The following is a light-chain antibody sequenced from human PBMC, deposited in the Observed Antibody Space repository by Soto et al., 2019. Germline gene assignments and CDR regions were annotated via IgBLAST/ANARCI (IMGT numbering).Light chain of an antibody. J-gene: IGLJ3*02. V-gene: IGLV2-8*01. CDR1: SSDVGGYKY. Sequence: QSALNQSPSASGSPGQSVTISCTGTSSDVGGYKYVSWYQQHPGKAPKLLIYEVSERPSGVPNRFFGSKSGNTASLTVSGLQPEDEADYYCSAYSGRDKLVFGGGTQLTVL. CDR2: EVS. CDR3: SAYSGRDKLV.